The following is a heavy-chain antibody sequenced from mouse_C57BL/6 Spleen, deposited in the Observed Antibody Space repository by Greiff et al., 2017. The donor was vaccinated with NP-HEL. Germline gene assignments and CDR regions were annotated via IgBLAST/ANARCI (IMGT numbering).Heavy chain of an antibody. J-gene: IGHJ4*01. Sequence: QVQLQQPGAELVRPGTSVKLSCKASGYTFTSYWMHWVKQRPGQGLEWIGVIDPSDSYTNYHQKFKGKATLTVDTSSSTAYMQLSSLTSEDSAVYYCARCYLYYAMDYWGQGTSVTVSS. CDR3: ARCYLYYAMDY. CDR1: GYTFTSYW. CDR2: IDPSDSYT. V-gene: IGHV1-59*01.